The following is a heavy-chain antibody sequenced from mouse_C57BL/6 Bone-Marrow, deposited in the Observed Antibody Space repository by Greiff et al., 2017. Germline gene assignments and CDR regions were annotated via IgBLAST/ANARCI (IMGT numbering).Heavy chain of an antibody. D-gene: IGHD1-1*01. CDR2: IRNKANGYTT. CDR3: ARYIYYGTPYAMDY. V-gene: IGHV7-3*01. Sequence: DVMLVESGGGLVQPGGSLSLSCAASGFTFTDYYMSWVRQPPGKALEWLGFIRNKANGYTTEYSASVKGRFTISRDNSQSILYLQMNALRAEDSATYYCARYIYYGTPYAMDYWGQGTSVTVSS. CDR1: GFTFTDYY. J-gene: IGHJ4*01.